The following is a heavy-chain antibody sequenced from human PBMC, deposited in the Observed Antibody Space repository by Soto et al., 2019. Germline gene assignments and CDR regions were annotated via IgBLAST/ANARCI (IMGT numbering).Heavy chain of an antibody. Sequence: ASVKVSCKASGYTFTSYAMHWVRQAPGQRLEWMGWINAGNGNTKYSQKFQGRVTITRDTSASTAYMELSSLRSEDTAVYYCARGRFLEWLLQTSPVTNWFDPWGQGTLVTVSS. CDR2: INAGNGNT. CDR3: ARGRFLEWLLQTSPVTNWFDP. D-gene: IGHD3-3*01. V-gene: IGHV1-3*01. J-gene: IGHJ5*02. CDR1: GYTFTSYA.